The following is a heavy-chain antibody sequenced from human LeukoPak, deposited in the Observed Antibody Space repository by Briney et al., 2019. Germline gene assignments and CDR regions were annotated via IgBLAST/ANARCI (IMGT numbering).Heavy chain of an antibody. D-gene: IGHD6-19*01. J-gene: IGHJ6*03. CDR3: ARVGVGGSGWSTYYYYYYMDV. CDR1: GYTFTSYG. V-gene: IGHV1-18*01. Sequence: ASVKVSCKASGYTFTSYGISWVRQAPGQGLEWMGWISAYNGNTNYAQKLQGRVTMTTDTSTSTAYMELRSLRSDDTAVYYCARVGVGGSGWSTYYYYYYMDVWGKGTTVTISS. CDR2: ISAYNGNT.